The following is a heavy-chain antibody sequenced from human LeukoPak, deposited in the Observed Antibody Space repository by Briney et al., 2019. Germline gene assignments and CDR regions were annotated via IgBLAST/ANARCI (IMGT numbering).Heavy chain of an antibody. CDR3: ARDRATYYYDSSGALDY. Sequence: GGSLRLSCAASGFTFSSYGMHWVRQAPGKGLEWVAVICYDGSNKYYADSVKGRFTISRDNSKNALYLQMNSLRAEDTAVYYCARDRATYYYDSSGALDYWGQGTLVTVSS. V-gene: IGHV3-33*01. J-gene: IGHJ4*02. D-gene: IGHD3-22*01. CDR2: ICYDGSNK. CDR1: GFTFSSYG.